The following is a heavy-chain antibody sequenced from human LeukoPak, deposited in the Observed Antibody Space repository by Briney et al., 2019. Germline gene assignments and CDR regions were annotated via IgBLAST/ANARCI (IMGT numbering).Heavy chain of an antibody. CDR3: ARADSSGYYSDAFDI. CDR2: IYSGGST. Sequence: PGGSLRLSCAASGFTVSSNYMSWVRQAPGKGLEWVSVIYSGGSTYYADSVKGRFTISRDNSKNTLYLQMNSLRAEDTAVYYCARADSSGYYSDAFDIWGQGTMVTVSS. CDR1: GFTVSSNY. V-gene: IGHV3-53*01. D-gene: IGHD3-22*01. J-gene: IGHJ3*02.